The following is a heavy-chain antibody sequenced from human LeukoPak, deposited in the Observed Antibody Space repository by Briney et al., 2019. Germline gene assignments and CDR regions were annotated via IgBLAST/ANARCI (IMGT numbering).Heavy chain of an antibody. CDR1: GYTFTSYG. D-gene: IGHD1-26*01. CDR3: ARLPVIVGAWSPIDY. J-gene: IGHJ4*02. CDR2: ISAYNGNT. Sequence: EASVKVSCKASGYTFTSYGISWVRQAPGQGLERMGWISAYNGNTNYAQKLQGRVTMTTDTSTSTAYMELTSLRSDDTAVYYCARLPVIVGAWSPIDYWGQGTRVTVSS. V-gene: IGHV1-18*01.